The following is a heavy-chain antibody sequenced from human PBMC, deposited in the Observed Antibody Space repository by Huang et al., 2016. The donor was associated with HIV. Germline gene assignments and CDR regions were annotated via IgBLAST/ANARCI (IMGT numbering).Heavy chain of an antibody. CDR2: TTASGGST. V-gene: IGHV3-23*01. CDR1: GFTFGSYA. D-gene: IGHD3-3*01. J-gene: IGHJ3*02. Sequence: EVQLLESGGGLAQPGGSLRLSCTASGFTFGSYAMNWVRQAPGKGLEWVSGTTASGGSTYYAKSVKGRVTISRDNSKNTLYLQMNSLRAEDTALYYCAKHLGGRRGFTFIVLFGAFDMWGQGTMVTVSS. CDR3: AKHLGGRRGFTFIVLFGAFDM.